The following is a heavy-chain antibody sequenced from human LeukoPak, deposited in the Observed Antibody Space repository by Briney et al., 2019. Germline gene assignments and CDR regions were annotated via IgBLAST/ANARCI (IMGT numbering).Heavy chain of an antibody. J-gene: IGHJ4*02. CDR3: AKDLTPDGVWDIDY. CDR1: GGSISSSSYY. CDR2: IYGGTSGET. D-gene: IGHD3-9*01. V-gene: IGHV3-23*01. Sequence: ETLSLTCTVSGGSISSSSYYWGWVRQSPGKGLEWVSGIYGGTSGETFYADSVKGRFTIMRDNSKDTLYLQMNSLRAEDTAIYFCAKDLTPDGVWDIDYWGQGTLITVSS.